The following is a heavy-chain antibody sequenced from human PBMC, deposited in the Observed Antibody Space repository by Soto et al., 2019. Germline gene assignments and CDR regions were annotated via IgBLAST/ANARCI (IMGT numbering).Heavy chain of an antibody. J-gene: IGHJ6*02. CDR3: AASAVTITGHYYYYGMDV. D-gene: IGHD4-17*01. Sequence: QVQLVESGGGVVQPGRSLRLSCAASGFTFSSYGMHWVRQAPGKGLEWVAVISYDGSNKYYADSVKGRFTISRDNSKNTLYLHMNSLRAEDTAVYYCAASAVTITGHYYYYGMDVWGQGTTVTVSS. CDR2: ISYDGSNK. V-gene: IGHV3-30*03. CDR1: GFTFSSYG.